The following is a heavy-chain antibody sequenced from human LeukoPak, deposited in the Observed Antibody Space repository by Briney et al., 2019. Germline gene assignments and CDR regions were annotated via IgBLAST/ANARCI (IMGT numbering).Heavy chain of an antibody. Sequence: PGGSLRLSCAASGFTFSSYAMRWVRQAPGKGLEWVAVISNDGSNKYYAVSVKGRFTITRDNSKNTLYLQMNSLRAEDTAVYYCARPRAAAGLDAFDIWGQGTMVTVSS. J-gene: IGHJ3*02. CDR3: ARPRAAAGLDAFDI. D-gene: IGHD6-13*01. CDR1: GFTFSSYA. V-gene: IGHV3-30-3*01. CDR2: ISNDGSNK.